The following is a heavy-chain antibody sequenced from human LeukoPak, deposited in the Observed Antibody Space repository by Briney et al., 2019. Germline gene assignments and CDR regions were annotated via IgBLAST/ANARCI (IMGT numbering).Heavy chain of an antibody. V-gene: IGHV4-34*01. CDR1: GESLNSYY. CDR2: IYESGST. J-gene: IGHJ4*02. CDR3: ARGAWATRLGS. D-gene: IGHD2-15*01. Sequence: ETLSLTCAVYGESLNSYYWSWIRQPPGKGLEWIGEIYESGSTEYNPSLKSRFTISMVPSKQQFSLSLTSVTAADTAVYYCARGAWATRLGSWGLGTPVIVSS.